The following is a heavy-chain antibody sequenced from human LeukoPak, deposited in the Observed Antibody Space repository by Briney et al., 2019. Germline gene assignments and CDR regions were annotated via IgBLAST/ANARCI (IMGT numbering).Heavy chain of an antibody. CDR1: GGSISSSSYY. CDR3: ARQGGPWWYFPWAMDV. CDR2: IYYSGST. Sequence: SETLSLTCTVSGGSISSSSYYWGWIRQPQGKGLEWIGSIYYSGSTYYNPSLKSRVTISVDTSKNQFSLKLSSVTAADTAVYYCARQGGPWWYFPWAMDVWGQGTTVTVSS. D-gene: IGHD2-15*01. V-gene: IGHV4-39*01. J-gene: IGHJ6*02.